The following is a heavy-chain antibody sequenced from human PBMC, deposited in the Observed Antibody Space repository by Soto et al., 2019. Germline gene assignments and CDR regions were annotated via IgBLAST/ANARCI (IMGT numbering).Heavy chain of an antibody. Sequence: PGGSLRLSCVASGFTFSGYSMSWVRQSPGKGLEWVTGFRTSGDGGTTYYADSVKGRFTISRDNSKNTLFLQMNSLRAEDTAIYYCAKKVNSGPGSQYFDYWGQGTLVTVSS. V-gene: IGHV3-23*01. D-gene: IGHD3-10*01. CDR3: AKKVNSGPGSQYFDY. J-gene: IGHJ4*02. CDR2: FRTSGDGGTT. CDR1: GFTFSGYS.